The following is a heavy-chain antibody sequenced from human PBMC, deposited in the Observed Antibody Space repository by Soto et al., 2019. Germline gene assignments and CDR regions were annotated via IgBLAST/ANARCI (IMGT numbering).Heavy chain of an antibody. V-gene: IGHV3-23*01. J-gene: IGHJ6*02. Sequence: PGGSLRLSCAASGFTFSSYAMSWVRQAPGKGLEWVSAISGSGGSTYYADSVKGRFTISRDNSKNTLYLQMNSLRAEDTAVYYCAKAGVLEYCSSTSCYGRRSFYYYGMDVWGQGTTGTVSS. CDR1: GFTFSSYA. CDR3: AKAGVLEYCSSTSCYGRRSFYYYGMDV. D-gene: IGHD2-2*01. CDR2: ISGSGGST.